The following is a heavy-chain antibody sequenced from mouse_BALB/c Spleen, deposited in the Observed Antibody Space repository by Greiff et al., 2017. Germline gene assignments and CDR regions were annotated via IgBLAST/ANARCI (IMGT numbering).Heavy chain of an antibody. CDR2: ISSGGSYT. J-gene: IGHJ1*01. CDR1: GFTFSSYT. Sequence: EVMLVESGGGLVKPGGSLKLSCAASGFTFSSYTMSWVRQTPEKRLEWVATISSGGSYTYYPDSVKGRFTISRDNVKNTLYLQMSSLKSEDTAMYYCTRGYYGSSPYWYFDVWGAGTTVTVSS. CDR3: TRGYYGSSPYWYFDV. V-gene: IGHV5-6-4*01. D-gene: IGHD1-1*01.